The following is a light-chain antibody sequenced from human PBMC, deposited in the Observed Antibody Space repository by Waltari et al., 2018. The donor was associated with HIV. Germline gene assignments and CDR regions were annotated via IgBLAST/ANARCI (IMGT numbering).Light chain of an antibody. CDR1: QSVSSN. V-gene: IGKV3-15*01. CDR2: GAS. CDR3: QQYNNWPPEWT. Sequence: EIVMTQSPATLSVSPGERATPPCRASQSVSSNLAWYQQKPGQAPRLLIYGASTRATGIPARFSGIGSGTDFTLTITSLQSEDFALYYCQQYNNWPPEWTFGQGTKVEIK. J-gene: IGKJ1*01.